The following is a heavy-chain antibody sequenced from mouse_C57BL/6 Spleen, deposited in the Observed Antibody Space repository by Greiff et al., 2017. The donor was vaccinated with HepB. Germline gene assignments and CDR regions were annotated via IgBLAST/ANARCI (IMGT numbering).Heavy chain of an antibody. J-gene: IGHJ2*01. CDR3: ARNLNYFDY. CDR2: IYPGSGNT. Sequence: QVQLKESGAELVRPGASVKLSCKASGYTFTDYYIHWVKQRPGQGLEWIARIYPGSGNTYYNEKFRSKATLTAEKSSSTTYMQLSDLTSEDSAVYFCARNLNYFDYWGQGTTLTVSS. V-gene: IGHV1-76*01. CDR1: GYTFTDYY.